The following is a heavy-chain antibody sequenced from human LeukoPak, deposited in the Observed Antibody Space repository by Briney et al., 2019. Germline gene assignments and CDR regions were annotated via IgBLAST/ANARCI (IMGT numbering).Heavy chain of an antibody. J-gene: IGHJ4*02. Sequence: PGGSLRLSCAASGFTFSSYAMSWVRQAPGKGLEWVSAISGSGGSTYYADSVKGRFTISRDNSKNTLYLQMNSLRAEDTAVYYCAKDLRGGLRPAYFDYWGQGTLVTVSS. V-gene: IGHV3-23*01. D-gene: IGHD4-17*01. CDR2: ISGSGGST. CDR1: GFTFSSYA. CDR3: AKDLRGGLRPAYFDY.